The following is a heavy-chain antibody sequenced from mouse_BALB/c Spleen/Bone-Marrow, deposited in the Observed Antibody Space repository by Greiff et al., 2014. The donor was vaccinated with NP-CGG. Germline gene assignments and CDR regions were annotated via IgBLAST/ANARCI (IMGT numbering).Heavy chain of an antibody. V-gene: IGHV5-6-4*01. Sequence: EVHLVESGGGLVKPGGSLKLSCAASGFTFSSYTMSWVRQTPEKRLEWVATISSGGSYTYYPDSVKGRFTISRDNAKNTLYLQMSSLKSEDTAMYHCTRDLYDGYYYYAMDYWGQGTSVTVSS. CDR2: ISSGGSYT. J-gene: IGHJ4*01. D-gene: IGHD2-3*01. CDR1: GFTFSSYT. CDR3: TRDLYDGYYYYAMDY.